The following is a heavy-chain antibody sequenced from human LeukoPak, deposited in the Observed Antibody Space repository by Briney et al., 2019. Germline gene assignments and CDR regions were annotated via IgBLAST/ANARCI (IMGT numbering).Heavy chain of an antibody. CDR3: ARSPGYSYARDDY. CDR2: INHSGST. Sequence: SETLSLTCAVYGGSFSGYYWSWIRQPPGKGLEWIGEINHSGSTNYNPSLKSRVTISVDTSKNQFSLKLSSVTAADTAAFYCARSPGYSYARDDYWGQGTLVTVSS. CDR1: GGSFSGYY. V-gene: IGHV4-34*01. D-gene: IGHD5-18*01. J-gene: IGHJ4*02.